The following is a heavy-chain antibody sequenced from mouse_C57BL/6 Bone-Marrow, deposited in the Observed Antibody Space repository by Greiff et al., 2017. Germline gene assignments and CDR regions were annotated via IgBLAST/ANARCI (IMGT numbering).Heavy chain of an antibody. CDR3: ARARNGDSWFAY. Sequence: QVQLQQSGAELVRPGTSVKVSCKASGYAFTNYLIEWVKQRPGQGLEWIGVINPGSGGTNYNEKFKGKATLTADKSSSTAYMRLSSLTSEDSAVYFCARARNGDSWFAYWGQGTLVTVSA. D-gene: IGHD4-1*01. V-gene: IGHV1-54*01. CDR1: GYAFTNYL. J-gene: IGHJ3*01. CDR2: INPGSGGT.